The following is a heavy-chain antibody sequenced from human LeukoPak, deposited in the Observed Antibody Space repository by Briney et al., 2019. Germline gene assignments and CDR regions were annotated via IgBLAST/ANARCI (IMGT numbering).Heavy chain of an antibody. V-gene: IGHV3-23*01. J-gene: IGHJ5*02. D-gene: IGHD6-19*01. CDR1: GFTFSSYA. CDR3: AKSGFTCSGCFWFDP. CDR2: ISGSGGST. Sequence: GGSLRLSCAASGFTFSSYAMSWVRQAPGKGLEWVSAISGSGGSTYYADSVKGRFTISRDNSKNTLYLQMNSLRAEDTAVCYCAKSGFTCSGCFWFDPWGQGTLVTVSS.